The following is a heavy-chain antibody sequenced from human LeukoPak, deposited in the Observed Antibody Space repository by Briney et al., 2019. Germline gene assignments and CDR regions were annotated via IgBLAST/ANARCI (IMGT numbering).Heavy chain of an antibody. CDR2: IIPILGIA. CDR3: ASPVPRITMIVGDAFDI. J-gene: IGHJ3*02. V-gene: IGHV1-69*04. CDR1: GGTFSSYA. Sequence: SVKVSCKASGGTFSSYAISWVRQAPGQGLEWMGRIIPILGIANYAQKFQGRVTITADKSTSTAYMELSSLRSEDTAVYYCASPVPRITMIVGDAFDIWGQGTMATVSS. D-gene: IGHD3-22*01.